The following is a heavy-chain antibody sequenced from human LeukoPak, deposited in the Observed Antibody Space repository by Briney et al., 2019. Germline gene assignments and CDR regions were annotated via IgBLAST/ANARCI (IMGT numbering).Heavy chain of an antibody. CDR3: ARRAGAYSHPYDY. D-gene: IGHD4/OR15-4a*01. CDR2: IYSDNT. CDR1: GFTVSSNS. J-gene: IGHJ4*02. Sequence: GGSLRLSCTVSGFTVSSNSMSWVRQAPGKGLEWVSFIYSDNTNYSDSVKGRFTISSDNSKNNQYLQMNSLRATDTAVYYCARRAGAYSHPYDYWGQGTLVTVS. V-gene: IGHV3-53*01.